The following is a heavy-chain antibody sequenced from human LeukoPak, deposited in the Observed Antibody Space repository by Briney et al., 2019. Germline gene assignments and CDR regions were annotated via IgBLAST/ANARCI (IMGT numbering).Heavy chain of an antibody. V-gene: IGHV3-7*01. J-gene: IGHJ2*01. Sequence: GGSLRLSCAASGFTFSSYGMHWVRQAPGKGLEWVANIKQDGSEKYYVDSVKGRFTISRDNAKNSLYLQMNSLRAEDTAVYYCARQLLVVYFDLWGRGTLVTVSS. CDR1: GFTFSSYG. CDR3: ARQLLVVYFDL. CDR2: IKQDGSEK. D-gene: IGHD2-15*01.